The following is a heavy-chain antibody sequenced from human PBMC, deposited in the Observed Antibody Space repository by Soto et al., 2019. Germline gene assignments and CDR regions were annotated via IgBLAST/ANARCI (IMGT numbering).Heavy chain of an antibody. J-gene: IGHJ4*02. Sequence: QVQLQQWGAGLLKPSETLSLTCAVYGGSFSGYYWSWIRQPPGKGLEWIGEINHSGSTNYNPSLKSRVTISVDPSKNQFSLKLSSVTAADTAVYYCARGGAQVATLNFDYWGQGTLVTVSS. CDR2: INHSGST. D-gene: IGHD5-12*01. CDR1: GGSFSGYY. CDR3: ARGGAQVATLNFDY. V-gene: IGHV4-34*01.